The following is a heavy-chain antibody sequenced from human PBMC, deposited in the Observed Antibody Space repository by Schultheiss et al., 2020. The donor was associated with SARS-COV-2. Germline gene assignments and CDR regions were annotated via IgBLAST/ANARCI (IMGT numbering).Heavy chain of an antibody. CDR3: ARGVTKIVVVSTYYFDY. D-gene: IGHD3-22*01. J-gene: IGHJ4*02. V-gene: IGHV4-34*01. Sequence: SETLSLTCAVYGGSFSGYYWSWIRQPPGKGLEWIGEINHSGSTNYNPSLKSRVTISVDTSKNQFSLKLSSVTAADTAVYYCARGVTKIVVVSTYYFDYWGQGTLVTVSS. CDR1: GGSFSGYY. CDR2: INHSGST.